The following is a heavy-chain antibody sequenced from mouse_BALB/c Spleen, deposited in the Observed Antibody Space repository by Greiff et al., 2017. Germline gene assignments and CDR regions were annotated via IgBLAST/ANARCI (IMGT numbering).Heavy chain of an antibody. CDR2: ISDGGSYT. D-gene: IGHD2-3*01. J-gene: IGHJ2*01. CDR3: ARGGDDYFDY. V-gene: IGHV5-4*02. Sequence: EVMLVESGGGLVKPGGSLKLSCAASGFTFSDYYMYWVRQTPEKRLEWVATISDGGSYTYYPDSVKGRFTISRDNAKNNLYLQMSSLKSEDTAMYYCARGGDDYFDYWGQGTTLTVSS. CDR1: GFTFSDYY.